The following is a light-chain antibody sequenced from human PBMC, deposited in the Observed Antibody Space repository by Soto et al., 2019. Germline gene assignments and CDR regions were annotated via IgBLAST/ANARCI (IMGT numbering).Light chain of an antibody. V-gene: IGKV1-39*01. CDR2: AAS. CDR1: APISEF. Sequence: DIQMTHSPSSLSASVGDRVTLTCRASAPISEFLYWYSQRPGGAPKLLIYAASSLPSGVPPRFSRDGYGPDFSLTLRSLQPEDFESYYCEQTYSDPRAFEQGNKL. CDR3: EQTYSDPRA. J-gene: IGKJ2*01.